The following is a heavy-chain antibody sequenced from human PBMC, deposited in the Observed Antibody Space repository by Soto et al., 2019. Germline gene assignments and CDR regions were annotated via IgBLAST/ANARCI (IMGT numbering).Heavy chain of an antibody. D-gene: IGHD3-16*01. Sequence: GSLRLSCTASDFSFNKAWMTWVRQAPGKGLEWVGRIKSKSDGGTTDYAAPVKGRFTISRDDSKNTLYLQMNSLKTEDTAVYYCVTVTRLRDIDYWGQGTLVTVSS. V-gene: IGHV3-15*07. CDR3: VTVTRLRDIDY. CDR2: IKSKSDGGTT. CDR1: DFSFNKAW. J-gene: IGHJ4*02.